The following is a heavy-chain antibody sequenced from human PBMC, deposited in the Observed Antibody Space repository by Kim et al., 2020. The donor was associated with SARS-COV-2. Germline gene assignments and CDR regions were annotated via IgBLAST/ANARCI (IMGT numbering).Heavy chain of an antibody. CDR1: GGTFSSYA. CDR3: ARERGSGCSSTSCYLHYYYYGMDV. CDR2: IIPIFGTA. V-gene: IGHV1-69*13. D-gene: IGHD2-2*01. J-gene: IGHJ6*02. Sequence: SVKVSCKASGGTFSSYAISWVRQAPGQGLEWMGGIIPIFGTANYAQKFQGRVTITADESTSTAYMELSSLRSEDTAVYYCARERGSGCSSTSCYLHYYYYGMDVWGQGTTVTVSS.